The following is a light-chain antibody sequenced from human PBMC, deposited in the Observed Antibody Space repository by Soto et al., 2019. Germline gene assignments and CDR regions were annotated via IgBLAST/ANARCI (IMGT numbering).Light chain of an antibody. CDR3: GSYRRGNILV. V-gene: IGLV2-14*02. Sequence: QSVLTQAASMSESPGHSITLSCAGTSSDVGCYTLVSWYQQHPGKVTKLIIYEDTKRPSGVSNRFSGSKSGNTASLTISGLQDDDEAIYYCGSYRRGNILVFGGGTKLTVL. CDR2: EDT. CDR1: SSDVGCYTL. J-gene: IGLJ2*01.